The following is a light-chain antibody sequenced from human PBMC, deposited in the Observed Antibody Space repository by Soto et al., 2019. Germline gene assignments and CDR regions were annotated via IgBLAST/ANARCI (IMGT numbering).Light chain of an antibody. Sequence: DSPLTQDPAFLSASLGDRVTITCRASRGISSNLAWYQQKPGKAPKLLVYAASSLRSGVPSRFSGSGFGTDFSLTISRLQPEDFATYYCQQNDSPPPVTFGQGTRLEIK. CDR1: RGISSN. V-gene: IGKV1-9*01. CDR2: AAS. J-gene: IGKJ5*01. CDR3: QQNDSPPPVT.